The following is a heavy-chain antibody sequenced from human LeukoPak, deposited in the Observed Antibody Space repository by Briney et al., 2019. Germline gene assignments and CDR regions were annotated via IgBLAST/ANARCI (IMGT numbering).Heavy chain of an antibody. CDR3: ARDLRWLVLGGLIDY. D-gene: IGHD6-19*01. CDR1: GYTFTGYY. Sequence: GASVKVSCKASGYTFTGYYMHWVRQAPGQGLGWMGWINPNSGGTNYAQKFQGRVTMTRDTSISTAYMELSRLRSDDTAVYYCARDLRWLVLGGLIDYWGQGTLVTVSS. V-gene: IGHV1-2*02. J-gene: IGHJ4*02. CDR2: INPNSGGT.